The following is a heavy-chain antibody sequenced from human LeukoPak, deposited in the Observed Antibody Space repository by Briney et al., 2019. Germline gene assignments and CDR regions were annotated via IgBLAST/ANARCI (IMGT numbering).Heavy chain of an antibody. CDR1: GGSFSGYY. Sequence: SETLSLTCAVYGGSFSGYYWSWIRQPPGKGLEWIGEINHSGSTNYNPSLKSRVTISVDTSKNQFSLKLSSVTAADTAVYYCARDGSPLRYCSSTSCYLGLRNDAFDIWGQGTMVTVSS. V-gene: IGHV4-34*01. D-gene: IGHD2-2*01. J-gene: IGHJ3*02. CDR3: ARDGSPLRYCSSTSCYLGLRNDAFDI. CDR2: INHSGST.